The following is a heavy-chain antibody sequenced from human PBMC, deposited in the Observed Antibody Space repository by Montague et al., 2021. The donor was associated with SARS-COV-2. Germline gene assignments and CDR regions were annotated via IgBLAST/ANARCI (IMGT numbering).Heavy chain of an antibody. CDR3: ARISYGSGIGFDY. Sequence: PALVKPTQTLTLTCTFSGFSLSTSGMCVSWIRQPPGKALEWLARXDWDDDKYYSTSLKTRLTISKDTSKNQVVLTMTNMDPVDTATYYCARISYGSGIGFDYWGQGTLVTVSS. CDR1: GFSLSTSGMC. V-gene: IGHV2-70*11. CDR2: XDWDDDK. J-gene: IGHJ4*02. D-gene: IGHD3-10*01.